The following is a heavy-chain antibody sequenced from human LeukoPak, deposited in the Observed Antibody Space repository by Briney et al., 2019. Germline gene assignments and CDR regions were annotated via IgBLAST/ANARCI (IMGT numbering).Heavy chain of an antibody. J-gene: IGHJ4*02. D-gene: IGHD1-26*01. V-gene: IGHV4-59*01. CDR2: IYYSGST. CDR3: ARVSIVGATHFDY. CDR1: GGSISSYY. Sequence: PSETLSLTCTVSGGSISSYYWSWLRQPPGKGLEWIGYIYYSGSTNYNPSLKSRVTISVDTSKNKFSLKLSSVTAADTAVYYCARVSIVGATHFDYWGQGTLVTVSS.